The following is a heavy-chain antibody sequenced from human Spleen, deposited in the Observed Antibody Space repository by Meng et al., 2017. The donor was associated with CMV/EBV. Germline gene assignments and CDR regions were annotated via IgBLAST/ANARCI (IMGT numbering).Heavy chain of an antibody. Sequence: GESLKISCAASGFTFSSYWMSWVRQAPGKGLEWVANIKQDGSEKYYVDSVKGRFTISRDNAKNSLYLQMNSLRAEDTAVYYCARAKYGDHFDYWGQGTLVTVSS. CDR2: IKQDGSEK. CDR3: ARAKYGDHFDY. CDR1: GFTFSSYW. V-gene: IGHV3-7*04. D-gene: IGHD4-17*01. J-gene: IGHJ4*02.